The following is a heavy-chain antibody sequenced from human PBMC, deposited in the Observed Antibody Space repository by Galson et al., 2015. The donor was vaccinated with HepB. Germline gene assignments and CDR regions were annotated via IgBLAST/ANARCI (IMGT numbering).Heavy chain of an antibody. D-gene: IGHD3-3*01. J-gene: IGHJ6*02. CDR3: ARDQSRYYDFWSGYYPYGMDV. V-gene: IGHV3-74*01. CDR1: GFTFSSYW. Sequence: SLRLSCAASGFTFSSYWMHWVRQAPGKGLVWVSRVNSDGSSTNYADSVKGRFTISRDNAKNTLYLQMNSLRAEDTAVYYCARDQSRYYDFWSGYYPYGMDVWGQGTTVTVSS. CDR2: VNSDGSST.